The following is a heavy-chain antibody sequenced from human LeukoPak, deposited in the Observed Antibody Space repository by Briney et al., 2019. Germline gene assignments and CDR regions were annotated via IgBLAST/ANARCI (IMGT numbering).Heavy chain of an antibody. Sequence: PSETLSLTCVVYGGSFSGYYWSWIRQPPGKGLEWIGEINHSGSTKYNPSLKSRVTISVDTSKNQFSLKLSSVIAADTAVYYCARVPTGYCSSTSCSNWYFDLWGRGTLVTVSS. CDR2: INHSGST. CDR1: GGSFSGYY. J-gene: IGHJ2*01. CDR3: ARVPTGYCSSTSCSNWYFDL. V-gene: IGHV4-34*01. D-gene: IGHD2-2*01.